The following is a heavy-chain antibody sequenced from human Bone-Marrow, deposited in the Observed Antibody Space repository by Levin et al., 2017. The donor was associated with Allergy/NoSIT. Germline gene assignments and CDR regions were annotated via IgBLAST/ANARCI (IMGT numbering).Heavy chain of an antibody. CDR3: TRIYGTGTFLPDY. D-gene: IGHD3-10*01. CDR2: ITSKAYGGTP. CDR1: GFTFGDYG. J-gene: IGHJ4*02. Sequence: SCTASGFTFGDYGVGWFRQTPVKGLEWVSLITSKAYGGTPQYAASVKDRFTISRDDSNSIAYLQMNSLTTEDTAVYFCTRIYGTGTFLPDYWGQGTLVTVSS. V-gene: IGHV3-49*03.